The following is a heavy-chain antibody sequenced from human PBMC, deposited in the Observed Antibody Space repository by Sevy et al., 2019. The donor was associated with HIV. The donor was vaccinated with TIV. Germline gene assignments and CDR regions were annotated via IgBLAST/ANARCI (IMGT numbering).Heavy chain of an antibody. J-gene: IGHJ6*02. Sequence: GGSLRLSCEASGFTVSGNYMAWVRLAPGKGLEWVSLIDSGGSTYYADSVKGRFTISRDNAKNTLYLQMNPLRAVDTEVYFCARDRYYDASGYYYYHYGMDDWGQGTTVTVSS. CDR1: GFTVSGNY. V-gene: IGHV3-66*01. CDR2: IDSGGST. D-gene: IGHD3-22*01. CDR3: ARDRYYDASGYYYYHYGMDD.